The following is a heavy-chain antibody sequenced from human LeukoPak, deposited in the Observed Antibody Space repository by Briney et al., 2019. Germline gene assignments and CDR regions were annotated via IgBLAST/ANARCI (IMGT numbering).Heavy chain of an antibody. V-gene: IGHV5-51*01. Sequence: GESLEISWKGSGYSFTSYWNGWVRQMPGKGLEWVGIIYPGDSDTRYSPSFQGQVTISADKSISTAYLQWSSLKASDTGMYYCARHSSGRFGELYLPIWGQGTLVTVSS. CDR1: GYSFTSYW. CDR2: IYPGDSDT. D-gene: IGHD3-10*01. CDR3: ARHSSGRFGELYLPI. J-gene: IGHJ4*02.